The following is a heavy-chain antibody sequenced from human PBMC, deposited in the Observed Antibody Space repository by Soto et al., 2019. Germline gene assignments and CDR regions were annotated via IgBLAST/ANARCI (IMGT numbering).Heavy chain of an antibody. CDR2: ISYSGST. J-gene: IGHJ5*02. Sequence: QVQLQESGPGLVKPSQTLSLTCTVAGGSISSGGYYWSWIRQHPVKGLEWIGYISYSGSTYYTPSLTIRVTISVDTSQNQFSLKLSSVTAAATAVYYCAIWEVEQTLGRGWFDPWGPGTLVTVSS. CDR3: AIWEVEQTLGRGWFDP. CDR1: GGSISSGGYY. V-gene: IGHV4-31*03. D-gene: IGHD3-16*01.